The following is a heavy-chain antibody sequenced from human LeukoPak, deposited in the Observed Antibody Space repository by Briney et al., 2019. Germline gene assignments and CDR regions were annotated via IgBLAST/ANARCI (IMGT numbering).Heavy chain of an antibody. J-gene: IGHJ5*02. CDR1: GGSISGSSYY. Sequence: PSETLSLTCTVSGGSISGSSYYWSWIRQPPGKGLEWIGYIYYSGSTNYNPSLKSRVTISVDTSKNQFSLKLTSVTAADTAVYFCARGGYYGSGNDFRFDPWGQGTLVTVSS. V-gene: IGHV4-61*01. CDR3: ARGGYYGSGNDFRFDP. D-gene: IGHD3-10*01. CDR2: IYYSGST.